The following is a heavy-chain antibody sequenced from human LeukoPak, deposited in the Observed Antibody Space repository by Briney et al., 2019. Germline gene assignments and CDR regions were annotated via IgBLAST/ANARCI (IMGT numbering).Heavy chain of an antibody. D-gene: IGHD3-22*01. CDR1: GDSISGSSDY. CDR2: IYYSGST. V-gene: IGHV4-39*07. Sequence: SETLSLTCTVSGDSISGSSDYWGWIHQPPGKGLEWIGSIYYSGSTYYNPSLKSRVTISVDTSKSQFSLKLSSVTAADTAVYYCTRSLIEYYDYSGYYDYWGQGTLVTVSS. J-gene: IGHJ4*02. CDR3: TRSLIEYYDYSGYYDY.